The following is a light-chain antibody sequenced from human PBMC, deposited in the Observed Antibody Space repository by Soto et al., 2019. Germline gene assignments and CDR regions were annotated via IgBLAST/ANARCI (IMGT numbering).Light chain of an antibody. J-gene: IGLJ2*01. CDR2: DVS. Sequence: QSVLTQPASVSGSPGQSITISCTGTISDIGLYKFVSWYQHHPGKAPKLIIFDVSSRASGISNRFSGSKSSNTASLTISGLQADDEADYYCTSDTTDNSVVVFGGGTKLTVL. CDR3: TSDTTDNSVVV. CDR1: ISDIGLYKF. V-gene: IGLV2-14*03.